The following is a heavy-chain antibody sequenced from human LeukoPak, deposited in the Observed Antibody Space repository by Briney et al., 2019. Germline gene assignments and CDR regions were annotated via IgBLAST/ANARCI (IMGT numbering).Heavy chain of an antibody. CDR1: GGSITSYY. D-gene: IGHD3-22*01. CDR3: ARGVNYYDSSGYLPEMGYFDY. Sequence: SETLSLTCTVSGGSITSYYWSWIRQPPGKGLEWIGYIYYSGSTNYNPSLKSRVTISVDTSKNQFSLKLSSVTAADTAVYYCARGVNYYDSSGYLPEMGYFDYRGQGTLVTVS. V-gene: IGHV4-59*01. J-gene: IGHJ4*02. CDR2: IYYSGST.